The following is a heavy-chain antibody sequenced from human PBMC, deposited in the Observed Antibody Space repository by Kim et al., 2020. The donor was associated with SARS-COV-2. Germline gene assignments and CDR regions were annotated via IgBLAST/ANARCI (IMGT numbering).Heavy chain of an antibody. CDR3: ARARDDWELWNFDY. D-gene: IGHD1-26*01. CDR1: GGSISSYY. J-gene: IGHJ4*02. CDR2: IYYSGST. Sequence: SETLSLTCTVSGGSISSYYWSWIRQPPGKGLEWIGYIYYSGSTNYNPSLKSRVTISVDTSKNQFSLKLSSVTAADTAVYYCARARDDWELWNFDYWGQGTLVTVSS. V-gene: IGHV4-59*01.